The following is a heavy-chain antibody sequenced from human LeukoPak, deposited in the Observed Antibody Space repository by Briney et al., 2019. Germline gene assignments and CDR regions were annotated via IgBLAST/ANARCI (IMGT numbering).Heavy chain of an antibody. J-gene: IGHJ4*02. Sequence: SETLSLTCTVSGGSISSGSYYWSWIRQPAGKGLEWIGRIYTSGSTNYNPSLKSRVTISVDTSKNQFSLKLSSVTAADTAVYYCARDVGCCSSTSCYSSGWYDYWGQGTLVTVSS. D-gene: IGHD2-2*02. CDR3: ARDVGCCSSTSCYSSGWYDY. CDR1: GGSISSGSYY. V-gene: IGHV4-61*02. CDR2: IYTSGST.